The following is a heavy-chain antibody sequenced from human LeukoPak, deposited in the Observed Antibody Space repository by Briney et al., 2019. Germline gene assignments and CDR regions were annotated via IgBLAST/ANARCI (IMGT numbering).Heavy chain of an antibody. CDR2: YNQDGSVK. Sequence: GGSLRLSCAASGFTFSNFWMTWVRQAPGKGLEWVANYNQDGSVKYYVDSVKGRFTIPRDNAKNSFYLQMNSLRAEDTAVYFCARDDAPDYGDFELFGYWGQGTLVTVSS. J-gene: IGHJ4*02. CDR3: ARDDAPDYGDFELFGY. D-gene: IGHD4-17*01. CDR1: GFTFSNFW. V-gene: IGHV3-7*05.